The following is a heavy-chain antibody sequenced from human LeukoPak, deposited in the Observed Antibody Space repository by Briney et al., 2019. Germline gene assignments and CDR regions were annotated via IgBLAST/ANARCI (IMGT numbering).Heavy chain of an antibody. CDR2: INSDGSV. D-gene: IGHD3-10*01. CDR3: ARGRGVYGWFDP. CDR1: GFTVSDYW. Sequence: GGSLRLSCAASGFTVSDYWMHWVSQTPGKGLVWVSRINSDGSVNYADSVKGRVTISRDSAKNTLYLHMNSLRVEDMAVYYCARGRGVYGWFDPWGQGTLVTVSS. V-gene: IGHV3-74*01. J-gene: IGHJ5*02.